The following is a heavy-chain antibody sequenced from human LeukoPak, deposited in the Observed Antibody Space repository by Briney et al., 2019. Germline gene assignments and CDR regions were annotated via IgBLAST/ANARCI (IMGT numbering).Heavy chain of an antibody. D-gene: IGHD3-10*01. J-gene: IGHJ5*02. CDR1: GFTFSSYS. CDR3: ARDRGGSGHWFDP. CDR2: ISSSSSTI. Sequence: GGSLRLSCAASGFTFSSYSMNWVRQAPGKGLEWVSYISSSSSTIYYADSVKGRFTISRDNAKNSLYLQMNSLRAEDTAVYYCARDRGGSGHWFDPWGQGTLVTVSS. V-gene: IGHV3-48*01.